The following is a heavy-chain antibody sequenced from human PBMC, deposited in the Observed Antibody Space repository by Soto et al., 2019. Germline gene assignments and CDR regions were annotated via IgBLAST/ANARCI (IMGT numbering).Heavy chain of an antibody. V-gene: IGHV3-74*01. CDR3: GRGASGSYRLDY. D-gene: IGHD3-10*01. Sequence: EVQLVESGGSLVQPGGSLRLSCAASGFTFSNYWMHWVRQAPGKGLVWVSRINGDGTGTNYADSVKGQFTISRDNAKNTLYLQMNSLRAEDTAVYYCGRGASGSYRLDYWGQGTLVTVSS. CDR1: GFTFSNYW. CDR2: INGDGTGT. J-gene: IGHJ4*02.